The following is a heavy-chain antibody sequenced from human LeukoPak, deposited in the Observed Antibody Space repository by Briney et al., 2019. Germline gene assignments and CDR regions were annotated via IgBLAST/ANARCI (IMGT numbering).Heavy chain of an antibody. CDR3: AKGPAKRGYGDY. D-gene: IGHD5-12*01. CDR1: GFTFSSYG. V-gene: IGHV3-30*18. Sequence: GRSLRLSCAASGFTFSSYGMHWVRQAPGKGLEWVAVISYDGSNKYYADSVKGRFTISRDNSKNTLYLQMNSLRAEDTAVYYCAKGPAKRGYGDYWGQGTLSPSPQ. J-gene: IGHJ4*02. CDR2: ISYDGSNK.